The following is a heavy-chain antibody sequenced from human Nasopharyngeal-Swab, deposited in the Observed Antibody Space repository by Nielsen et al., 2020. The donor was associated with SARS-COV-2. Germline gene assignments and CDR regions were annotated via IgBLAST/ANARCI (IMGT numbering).Heavy chain of an antibody. CDR1: GFSLSNARMG. D-gene: IGHD6-19*01. V-gene: IGHV2-26*01. J-gene: IGHJ6*04. CDR3: ARIQREWLVTYYYYYGMDV. Sequence: SGPTLVKPTETLTLTCTVSGFSLSNARMGVSWIRPPPGKALEWLAHLFSNDDKSYSTSLKSRLTLSKDTSKSQVVLTMTNMDPVDTATYYCARIQREWLVTYYYYYGMDVWGKGTTVTVSS. CDR2: LFSNDDK.